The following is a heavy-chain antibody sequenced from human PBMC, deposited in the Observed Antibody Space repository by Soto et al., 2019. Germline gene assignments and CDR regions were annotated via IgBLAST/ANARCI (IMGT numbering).Heavy chain of an antibody. J-gene: IGHJ4*02. CDR2: ISGSGGST. D-gene: IGHD1-26*01. Sequence: GGSLRLSCAASGFTFSSYAMSWVRQAPGKGLEWVSAISGSGGSTYYADSVKGRFTISRDNSKNTLYLQMNSLRAEDTAVYYCAKGEGAIVFSDTLASDWGQGTLVTVSS. V-gene: IGHV3-23*01. CDR3: AKGEGAIVFSDTLASD. CDR1: GFTFSSYA.